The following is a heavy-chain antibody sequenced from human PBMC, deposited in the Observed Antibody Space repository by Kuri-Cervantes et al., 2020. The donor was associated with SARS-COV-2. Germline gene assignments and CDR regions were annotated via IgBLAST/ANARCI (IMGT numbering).Heavy chain of an antibody. CDR3: AKDPDFWSGYRFDY. V-gene: IGHV3-23*01. J-gene: IGHJ4*02. D-gene: IGHD3-3*01. Sequence: GESLKISCAASGFTFSSYAMSWVRQAPGKGLEWVSAIRGSGGSTYYADSVKGRFTISRDNSKNTLYLQMNSLRAEDTAVYYCAKDPDFWSGYRFDYWGQGTLVTVSS. CDR1: GFTFSSYA. CDR2: IRGSGGST.